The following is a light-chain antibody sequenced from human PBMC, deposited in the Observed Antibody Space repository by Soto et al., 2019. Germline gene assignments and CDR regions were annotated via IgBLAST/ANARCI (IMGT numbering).Light chain of an antibody. CDR1: RSNIGAGSD. CDR3: QSYDSSLTLRV. Sequence: QSVLTQPPSVSGAPGQRVTISCTGSRSNIGAGSDVHWYQQLPGTAPKLLIYGNSNRPSGVPDRISGSKSGTSASLAITGRQAEDEADYDCQSYDSSLTLRVFGTGTKLTVL. V-gene: IGLV1-40*01. J-gene: IGLJ1*01. CDR2: GNS.